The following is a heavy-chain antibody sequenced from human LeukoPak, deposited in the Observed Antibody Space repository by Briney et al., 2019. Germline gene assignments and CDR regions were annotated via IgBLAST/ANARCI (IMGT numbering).Heavy chain of an antibody. CDR3: ARGLAYCGGDCFDY. V-gene: IGHV4-59*11. Sequence: SETLSLTCTVSGGSISSHYWSWIRQPPGKGLEWIGYIYHSGSTNYNPSLKSRVTISVDTSKNQFSLKLSSVTAADTAVYYCARGLAYCGGDCFDYWGQGTLVTVSS. CDR2: IYHSGST. D-gene: IGHD2-21*01. CDR1: GGSISSHY. J-gene: IGHJ4*02.